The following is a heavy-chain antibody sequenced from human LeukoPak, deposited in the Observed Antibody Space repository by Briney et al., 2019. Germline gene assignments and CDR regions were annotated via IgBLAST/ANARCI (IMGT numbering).Heavy chain of an antibody. CDR1: GFTFDDYA. D-gene: IGHD6-13*01. Sequence: GGSLRLSCAASGFTFDDYAMHWVRQAPEKGLEWVSGISWNSGNIGYADSVKGRFTISRDNAKNSLYLQMNSLRAEDTALYYCAKDAYSSNWYYFDYWGQGTLVTVSS. J-gene: IGHJ4*02. CDR2: ISWNSGNI. CDR3: AKDAYSSNWYYFDY. V-gene: IGHV3-9*01.